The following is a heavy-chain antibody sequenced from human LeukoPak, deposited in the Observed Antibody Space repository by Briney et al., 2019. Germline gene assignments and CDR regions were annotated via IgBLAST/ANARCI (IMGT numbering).Heavy chain of an antibody. Sequence: GGSLRLSCVVSGFTFSWSTMTWVRQAPGKGPEWVAKMKEDGTEIHYVDSVKGRFTISRDNAKNSLYLQMNSLRVEGTAVYYCATGGAPGGRFENWGQGMLVTVSS. CDR3: ATGGAPGGRFEN. V-gene: IGHV3-7*01. CDR2: MKEDGTEI. J-gene: IGHJ4*02. CDR1: GFTFSWST. D-gene: IGHD1-26*01.